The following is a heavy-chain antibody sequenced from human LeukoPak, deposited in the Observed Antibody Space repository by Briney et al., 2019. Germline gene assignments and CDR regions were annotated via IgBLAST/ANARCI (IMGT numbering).Heavy chain of an antibody. CDR2: MNPNSGNT. D-gene: IGHD3/OR15-3a*01. CDR3: ARALSWTTESYYYMDV. CDR1: GYTFTSYD. J-gene: IGHJ6*03. V-gene: IGHV1-8*01. Sequence: ASVKVSCKASGYTFTSYDINWVRQASGQGLEWMGWMNPNSGNTGYAQKFEGRVIMTKNTSITTAYMDLRSLKSEDTAVYSCARALSWTTESYYYMDVWGKGTTVTVSS.